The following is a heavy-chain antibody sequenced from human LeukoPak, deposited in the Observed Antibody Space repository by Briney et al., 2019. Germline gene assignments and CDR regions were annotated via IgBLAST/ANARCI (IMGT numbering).Heavy chain of an antibody. V-gene: IGHV4-34*01. J-gene: IGHJ4*02. D-gene: IGHD3-22*01. CDR2: INHSGST. CDR1: GGSFSGYY. CDR3: AQTPGGGYYYGRDY. Sequence: PSETLSLTCAVYGGSFSGYYWSWIRQPPGKGLEWIGEINHSGSTNYNPSLKSRVTISVDTSKNQFSLKLSSVTAADTAVYYCAQTPGGGYYYGRDYWGQGTQVTVSS.